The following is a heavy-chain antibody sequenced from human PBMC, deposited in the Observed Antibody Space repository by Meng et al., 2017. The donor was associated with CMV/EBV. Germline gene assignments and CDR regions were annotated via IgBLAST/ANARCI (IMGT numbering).Heavy chain of an antibody. CDR2: IKQDGSEK. D-gene: IGHD3-3*01. J-gene: IGHJ6*02. CDR3: ARVIGDYDFWSGYSLYYYGMDV. V-gene: IGHV3-7*01. CDR1: GFTFSSYW. Sequence: GGSLRLSCAASGFTFSSYWMSWVRQAPGKGLEWVANIKQDGSEKYYVDSVKGRFTISRDNAKNSLYLQMNSLRAEDTAVYYCARVIGDYDFWSGYSLYYYGMDVWGQGTTVTVSS.